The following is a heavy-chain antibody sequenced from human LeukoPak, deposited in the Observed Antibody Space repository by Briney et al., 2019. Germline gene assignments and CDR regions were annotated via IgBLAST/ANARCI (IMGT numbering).Heavy chain of an antibody. CDR3: ARGGRGYSYGS. J-gene: IGHJ4*02. V-gene: IGHV4-34*01. D-gene: IGHD5-18*01. CDR1: VGSFSGYY. Sequence: SEALSLTCAVYVGSFSGYYWSWIRQPPGKGLEWIGEINQSGSTNYNPSLKSRVTISVDTSKNQFSLKLSSVTAADTAVYYCARGGRGYSYGSWGQGTLVTVSS. CDR2: INQSGST.